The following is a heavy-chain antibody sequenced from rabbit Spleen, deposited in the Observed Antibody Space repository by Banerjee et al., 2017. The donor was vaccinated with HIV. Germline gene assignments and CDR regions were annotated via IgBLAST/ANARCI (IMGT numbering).Heavy chain of an antibody. D-gene: IGHD4-2*01. CDR2: INTATGKP. CDR1: GFSFSDRDV. J-gene: IGHJ4*01. V-gene: IGHV1S45*01. CDR3: AREGDKSGWDADL. Sequence: QEQLEESGGGLVKPEGSLTLTCKASGFSFSDRDVMCWVRQAPGKGLEWIACINTATGKPVYASWAKGRFTISRTSSTTVALQMTSLTAADTATYFCAREGDKSGWDADLWGPGTLVTVS.